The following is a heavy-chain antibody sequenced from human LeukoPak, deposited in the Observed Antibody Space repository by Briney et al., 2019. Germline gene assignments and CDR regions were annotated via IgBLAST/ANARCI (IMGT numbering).Heavy chain of an antibody. Sequence: SETLSLTCAVYGGSFSGYYWSWIRQPPGKGLEWIGEINHSGSTYYNPSLKSRVTISVDRSKNQFSLKLSSVTAADTAVYYCAREGREWFGDEVIPRSGWFDPWGQGTLVTVSS. J-gene: IGHJ5*02. CDR1: GGSFSGYY. D-gene: IGHD3-10*01. CDR3: AREGREWFGDEVIPRSGWFDP. CDR2: INHSGST. V-gene: IGHV4-34*01.